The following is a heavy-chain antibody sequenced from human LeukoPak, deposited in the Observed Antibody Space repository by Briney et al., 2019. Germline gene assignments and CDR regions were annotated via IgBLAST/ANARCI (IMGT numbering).Heavy chain of an antibody. CDR3: RKTTTGYSSGQKPAWPVDY. CDR2: ISGSGGST. Sequence: GGSLRLSSAASGITFSSYVMSGVRPAPGKGLEWVLAISGSGGSTYSADFVKGRVNISRENSKNTLYLQMNSLRAEDTAVYYCRKTTTGYSSGQKPAWPVDYWGQGTLVTVSS. D-gene: IGHD6-19*01. CDR1: GITFSSYV. J-gene: IGHJ4*02. V-gene: IGHV3-23*01.